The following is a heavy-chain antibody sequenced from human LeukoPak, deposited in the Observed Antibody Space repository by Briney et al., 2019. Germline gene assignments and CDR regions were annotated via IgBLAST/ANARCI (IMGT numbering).Heavy chain of an antibody. J-gene: IGHJ5*02. D-gene: IGHD3-16*01. CDR1: GFTFSSYA. CDR3: AKGGGGNWFDP. Sequence: GGSLRLSCAASGFTFSSYAMSWVRQAPGKGLEWVSAISYSGGSTYYADSVKDRFTISRDNPKYTLYLHMNSLRVVDTAVYYCAKGGGGNWFDPWGQGTLVTVSS. CDR2: ISYSGGST. V-gene: IGHV3-23*01.